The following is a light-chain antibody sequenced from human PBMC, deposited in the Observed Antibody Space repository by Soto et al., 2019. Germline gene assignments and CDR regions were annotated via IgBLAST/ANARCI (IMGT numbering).Light chain of an antibody. CDR3: QSYDSSVSGLQGV. CDR2: ANN. Sequence: QSVLTQPPSVSGAPGQRVTISCTGSSSNTGAGYDVHWYQHLPGPAPKLLIYANNNRPSGVPGRFSGSKSGTSASLAITGLQPEDEADYYCQSYDSSVSGLQGVFGGGTKVTVL. J-gene: IGLJ3*02. V-gene: IGLV1-40*01. CDR1: SSNTGAGYD.